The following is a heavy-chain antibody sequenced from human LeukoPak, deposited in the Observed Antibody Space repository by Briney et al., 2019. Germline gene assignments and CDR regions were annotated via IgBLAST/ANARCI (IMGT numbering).Heavy chain of an antibody. J-gene: IGHJ4*02. D-gene: IGHD5-24*01. V-gene: IGHV3-23*01. CDR3: AKRPRWLQFHY. CDR2: ISGRGDNT. CDR1: GFTFSSYA. Sequence: GGSLRLSCAASGFTFSSYAMSWVRQAPGKGPEWVSGISGRGDNTSYADSVKGRFTISRDNSKNTLYLQMNSLRAEDTAVYYCAKRPRWLQFHYWGQGTLVTVSS.